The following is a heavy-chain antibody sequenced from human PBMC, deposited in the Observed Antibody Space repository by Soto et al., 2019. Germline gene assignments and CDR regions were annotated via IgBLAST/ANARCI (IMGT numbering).Heavy chain of an antibody. CDR1: GYSFAGYW. CDR3: AXQIYDSDTGPNFQYYFDS. J-gene: IGHJ4*02. Sequence: GESLKISCKGSGYSFAGYWITWVRQKPGKGLEWMGRIDPSDSQTYYSPSFRGHVTISVTKSITTVFLQWSSLRASDTAMYYCAXQIYDSDTGPNFQYYFDSWGQGTPVTVSS. V-gene: IGHV5-10-1*01. D-gene: IGHD3-22*01. CDR2: IDPSDSQT.